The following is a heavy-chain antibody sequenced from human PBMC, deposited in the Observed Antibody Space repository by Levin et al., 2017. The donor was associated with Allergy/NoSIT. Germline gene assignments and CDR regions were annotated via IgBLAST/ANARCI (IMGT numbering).Heavy chain of an antibody. CDR2: ISYDGSNK. J-gene: IGHJ6*02. V-gene: IGHV3-30-3*01. Sequence: PGGSLRLSCAASGFTFSSYAMHWVRQAPGKGLEWVAVISYDGSNKYYADSVKGRFTISRDNSKNTLYLQMNSLRAEDTAVYYCARERRIAARPYYYGMDVWGQGTTVTVSS. CDR1: GFTFSSYA. D-gene: IGHD6-6*01. CDR3: ARERRIAARPYYYGMDV.